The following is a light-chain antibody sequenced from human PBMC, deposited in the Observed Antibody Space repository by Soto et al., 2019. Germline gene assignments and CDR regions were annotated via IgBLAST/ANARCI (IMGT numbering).Light chain of an antibody. V-gene: IGLV1-47*01. CDR1: SSNIGSNY. J-gene: IGLJ7*01. CDR2: RNN. CDR3: AAWDDSLSGPV. Sequence: QSVLTQPPSASGTPGQRVTISCSGSSSNIGSNYVYWYQQLPGTAPKLLIYRNNQRPSGVPDRFSGSKSGTSASLAISGLRYEDEDDYYCAAWDDSLSGPVFGGGTQLTVL.